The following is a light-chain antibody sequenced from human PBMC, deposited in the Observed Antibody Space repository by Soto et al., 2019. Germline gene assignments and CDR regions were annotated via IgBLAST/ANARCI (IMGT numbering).Light chain of an antibody. J-gene: IGLJ2*01. CDR1: SSNIGSNS. CDR3: GTWDNSLSVVV. CDR2: DND. Sequence: QSVLTQPPSVSAAPGQKVTISCSGSSSNIGSNSVSWYQQLPGTAPKLLIYDNDKRPSGIPDRFSGSKSGTSATLGITGLQTGDEADYYCGTWDNSLSVVVFGGGTKVTVL. V-gene: IGLV1-51*01.